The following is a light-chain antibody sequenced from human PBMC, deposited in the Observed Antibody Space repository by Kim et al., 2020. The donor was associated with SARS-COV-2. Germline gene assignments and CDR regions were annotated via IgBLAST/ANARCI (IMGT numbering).Light chain of an antibody. Sequence: VALGQTVRITCQGDSLRSYYATWYQQKPGQAPILVIYGKNNRPSGIPDRFSGSSSGNTASFTITGTQAGDEADYYCNSRDSNNNVLFGGGTQLTVL. CDR1: SLRSYY. J-gene: IGLJ2*01. V-gene: IGLV3-19*01. CDR2: GKN. CDR3: NSRDSNNNVL.